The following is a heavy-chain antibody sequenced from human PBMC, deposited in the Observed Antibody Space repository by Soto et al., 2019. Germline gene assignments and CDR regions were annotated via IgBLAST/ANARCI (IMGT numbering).Heavy chain of an antibody. CDR1: GFTFSSYS. J-gene: IGHJ1*01. V-gene: IGHV3-21*01. Sequence: GGSLRLSCAASGFTFSSYSMNWVRQAPGKGLEWVSSISSSSSYRYYADSVKGRFTISRDNAKNSLYLQMNSLRAEDTAVYYCARDQLNCSGGSCYSGLYFQHWGQGTLVTVSS. D-gene: IGHD2-15*01. CDR3: ARDQLNCSGGSCYSGLYFQH. CDR2: ISSSSSYR.